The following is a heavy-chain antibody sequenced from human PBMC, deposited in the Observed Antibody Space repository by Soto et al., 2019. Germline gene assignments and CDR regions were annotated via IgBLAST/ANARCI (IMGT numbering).Heavy chain of an antibody. D-gene: IGHD5-12*01. V-gene: IGHV4-30-4*01. Sequence: SETLSLTCTVSGGSISSGDYYWSWIRQPPGKGLEWIGYIYYSGSTYYNPSLKSRVTISVDTSKNQFSLKLSSVTAADTAVYYCAAQGREDGYNKDPYYYYGMDVWGQGTTVTVSS. J-gene: IGHJ6*02. CDR3: AAQGREDGYNKDPYYYYGMDV. CDR2: IYYSGST. CDR1: GGSISSGDYY.